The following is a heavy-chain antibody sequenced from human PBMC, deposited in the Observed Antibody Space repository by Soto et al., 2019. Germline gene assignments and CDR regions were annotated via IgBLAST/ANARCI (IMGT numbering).Heavy chain of an antibody. CDR3: AKDRLGGNFDY. Sequence: EVQLLDSGGGLVQPGGSLRLSCAASGFTFNNYAMNWVRQAPGKGLEWVATISGTGGSTYYADSVKGRFTISRDKSKNTLYLQMNSLRVEDTAVYYCAKDRLGGNFDYWGQGTQVTVSS. CDR1: GFTFNNYA. V-gene: IGHV3-23*01. J-gene: IGHJ4*02. CDR2: ISGTGGST.